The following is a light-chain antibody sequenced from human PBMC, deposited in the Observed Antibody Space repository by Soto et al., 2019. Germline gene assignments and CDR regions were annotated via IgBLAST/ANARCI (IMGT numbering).Light chain of an antibody. CDR2: GAS. CDR1: QSVTYN. CDR3: QQYNDRLWT. Sequence: EINVTQSPATLSASPGGRVTLSCRASQSVTYNLAWYQQRPGQAPRLLIYGASTRATGIPPRFSGRGSGTEFTLTITSLQSEDFAVYFCQQYNDRLWTFGQGTKVDIK. J-gene: IGKJ1*01. V-gene: IGKV3-15*01.